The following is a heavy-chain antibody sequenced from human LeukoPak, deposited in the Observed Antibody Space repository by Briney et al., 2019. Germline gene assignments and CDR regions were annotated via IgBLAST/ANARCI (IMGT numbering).Heavy chain of an antibody. D-gene: IGHD3-3*01. J-gene: IGHJ4*02. V-gene: IGHV4-34*01. Sequence: SETLSLTCAVYGGSFSGYYWSWIRQPPGKGLEWIGEINHSGSTNYNPSLKSRVTISVDTSKNQFSLKLSSVTAADTAVYYCAKTGPPDFGVEQTQDYWGQGTLVTVSS. CDR1: GGSFSGYY. CDR3: AKTGPPDFGVEQTQDY. CDR2: INHSGST.